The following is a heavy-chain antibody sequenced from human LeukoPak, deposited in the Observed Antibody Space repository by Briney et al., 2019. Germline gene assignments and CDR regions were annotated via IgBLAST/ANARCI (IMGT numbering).Heavy chain of an antibody. Sequence: SETLSLTCAVSGGSISSNSYYWGWIRQPPGKGLEWIGSIYYSGSTYYNPSLKSRVTISVDTSKNQFSLKLSSVTAADTAVYYCARGRYCSGGSCYWRTFWFDPWGQGTLVTVSS. CDR1: GGSISSNSYY. V-gene: IGHV4-39*07. J-gene: IGHJ5*02. D-gene: IGHD2-15*01. CDR3: ARGRYCSGGSCYWRTFWFDP. CDR2: IYYSGST.